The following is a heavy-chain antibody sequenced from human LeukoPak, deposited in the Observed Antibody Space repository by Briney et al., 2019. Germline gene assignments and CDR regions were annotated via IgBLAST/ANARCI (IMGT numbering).Heavy chain of an antibody. CDR1: GYTFTSYG. J-gene: IGHJ4*02. CDR3: ARGGPFTYYYDSSGYTLTDFDY. D-gene: IGHD3-22*01. CDR2: ISAYNSNT. Sequence: ASEKVSCKASGYTFTSYGISWVRQAPGQGLEWMGWISAYNSNTNYAQKLQGRVTMTTDTSTSTAFMELRSLRSDDTAVYYCARGGPFTYYYDSSGYTLTDFDYWGQGTLVTVSS. V-gene: IGHV1-18*01.